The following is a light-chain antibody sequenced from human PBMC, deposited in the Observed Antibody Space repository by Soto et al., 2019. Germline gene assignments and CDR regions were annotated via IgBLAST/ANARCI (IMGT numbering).Light chain of an antibody. J-gene: IGKJ4*01. Sequence: EIVMTQSPATLSVSPGEGATLSCRASQSVSTNLAWYQQKPGQAPRLLIYGASTRATGTPARFSGSGSGTEFTLTISSLQSEDFAVYYCQHYNNWPQLTFGGGSKVEIK. CDR3: QHYNNWPQLT. CDR2: GAS. CDR1: QSVSTN. V-gene: IGKV3-15*01.